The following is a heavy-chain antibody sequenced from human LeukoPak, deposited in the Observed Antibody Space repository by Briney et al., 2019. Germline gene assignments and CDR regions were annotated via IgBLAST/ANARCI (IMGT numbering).Heavy chain of an antibody. CDR1: GGTFKSYA. CDR2: SIPMFGTT. Sequence: SVRVSCTASGGTFKSYAINWGRRAPGQGLEWRGGSIPMFGTTNSAPAFQGRVTITADEFTSTAYMELTSLKSADTAVYYCARGTTVTTAVLVPNDAIDIWGQGTMVTVSS. D-gene: IGHD4-17*01. V-gene: IGHV1-69*13. CDR3: ARGTTVTTAVLVPNDAIDI. J-gene: IGHJ3*02.